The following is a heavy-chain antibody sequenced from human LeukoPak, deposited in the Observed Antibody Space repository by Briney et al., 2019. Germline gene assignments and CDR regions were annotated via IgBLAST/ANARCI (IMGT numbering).Heavy chain of an antibody. Sequence: SETLSLTCTVSGGSISSYYWSWIWQPPGKGLEWIGYIYYSGSTNYNPSLKSRVNISVDTSKNQFSLRLTSVTAADTAVYYCARAGHYYDGTWGKWFDPWGQGTLVTVSS. CDR3: ARAGHYYDGTWGKWFDP. CDR1: GGSISSYY. CDR2: IYYSGST. J-gene: IGHJ5*02. D-gene: IGHD3-22*01. V-gene: IGHV4-59*01.